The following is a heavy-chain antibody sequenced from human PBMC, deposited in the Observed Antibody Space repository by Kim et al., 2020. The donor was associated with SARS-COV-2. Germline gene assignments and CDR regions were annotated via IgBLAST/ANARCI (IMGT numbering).Heavy chain of an antibody. CDR2: IIPIFGTA. V-gene: IGHV1-69*13. CDR3: ARDPSTDPPTYCSGGSCSKQKFDP. D-gene: IGHD2-15*01. Sequence: SVKVSCKASGGTFSSYAISWVRQAPGQGLEWMGGIIPIFGTANYAQKFQGRVTITADESTSTAYMELSSLRSEDTAVYYCARDPSTDPPTYCSGGSCSKQKFDPWGQGTLVTVSS. CDR1: GGTFSSYA. J-gene: IGHJ5*02.